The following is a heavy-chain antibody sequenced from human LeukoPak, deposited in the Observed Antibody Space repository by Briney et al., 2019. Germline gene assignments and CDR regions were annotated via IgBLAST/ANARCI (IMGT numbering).Heavy chain of an antibody. CDR1: GGSLSPDY. CDR3: AKILPGGHFAH. Sequence: SETLSLTCTVSGGSLSPDYWTWIRQPPGKRLEWIGSIHYTGTTDYNPSLKSRVTISVDTSRSRFSLKLSSVTAADTAMYYCAKILPGGHFAHGAQGPLVTVSS. D-gene: IGHD1-26*01. CDR2: IHYTGTT. J-gene: IGHJ4*02. V-gene: IGHV4-59*08.